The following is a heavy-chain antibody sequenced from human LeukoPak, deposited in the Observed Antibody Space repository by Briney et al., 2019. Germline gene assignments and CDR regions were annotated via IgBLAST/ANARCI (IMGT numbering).Heavy chain of an antibody. CDR3: ARGGYYDILTGYYFDY. V-gene: IGHV3-33*08. D-gene: IGHD3-9*01. Sequence: GGSLRLSCAASAFTFSSYGIHWVRQAPGKGLEWVAVIWYDGSNKYYADSVKGRFTISRDNSKNTLYLQMNSLRAEDTAVYYCARGGYYDILTGYYFDYWGQGTLVTVSS. CDR1: AFTFSSYG. J-gene: IGHJ4*02. CDR2: IWYDGSNK.